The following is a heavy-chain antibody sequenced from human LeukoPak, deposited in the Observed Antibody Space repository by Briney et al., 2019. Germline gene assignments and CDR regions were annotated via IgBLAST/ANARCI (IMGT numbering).Heavy chain of an antibody. D-gene: IGHD3-22*01. CDR1: GGSISSYY. J-gene: IGHJ4*02. CDR3: ASRTMIVGSFDY. CDR2: IYYSGST. V-gene: IGHV4-59*01. Sequence: VKPSETLSLTCTVSGGSISSYYWSWIRQPPGKGLEWIGYIYYSGSTNYNPSLKSRVTISVDTSKNQLTLKLSSVTAADTAVYYCASRTMIVGSFDYWGQGTLVTVSS.